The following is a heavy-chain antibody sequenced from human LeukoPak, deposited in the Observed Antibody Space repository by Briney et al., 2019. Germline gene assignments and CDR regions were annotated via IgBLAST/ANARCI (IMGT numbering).Heavy chain of an antibody. CDR1: GAFISSGGFY. D-gene: IGHD3-3*01. V-gene: IGHV4-30-2*01. CDR2: IYHSGKA. Sequence: PSETLSLTCTVSGAFISSGGFYWSWLRQPPGKGLEWIGYIYHSGKAYYNPSLESRVTISVDTSKNQFSLKLSSVTAADTAVYYCARETNYDLFDYWGQGTLVTVSS. J-gene: IGHJ4*02. CDR3: ARETNYDLFDY.